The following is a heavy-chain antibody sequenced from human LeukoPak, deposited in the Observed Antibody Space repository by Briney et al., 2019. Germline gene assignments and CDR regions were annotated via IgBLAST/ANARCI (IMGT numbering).Heavy chain of an antibody. D-gene: IGHD3-22*01. Sequence: SETLSLTCAVSGGSISSSNWWSWVRQPPGKGLEWIGEIYHSGSTNYNPSLKSRVTISVDKSKNQFSLKLSSVTAADTAVYYCARDTRYYYDSSGYFPLYFDYWGQGTLVTVSS. J-gene: IGHJ4*02. CDR2: IYHSGST. CDR3: ARDTRYYYDSSGYFPLYFDY. CDR1: GGSISSSNW. V-gene: IGHV4-4*02.